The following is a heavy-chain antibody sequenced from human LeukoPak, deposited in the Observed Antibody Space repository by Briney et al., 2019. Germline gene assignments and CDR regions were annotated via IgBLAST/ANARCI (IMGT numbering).Heavy chain of an antibody. D-gene: IGHD6-6*01. CDR3: ARDLEKYSSSVGHY. CDR2: ISYDGSNK. CDR1: GFTFSSYA. Sequence: PGGSLRLSCAASGFTFSSYAMHWVRQAPGKGLEWVAVISYDGSNKYYADSVKGRFTISRDNSKNTLYLQMNSLRAEDTAVYYCARDLEKYSSSVGHYWGQGTLVTVSS. V-gene: IGHV3-30-3*01. J-gene: IGHJ4*02.